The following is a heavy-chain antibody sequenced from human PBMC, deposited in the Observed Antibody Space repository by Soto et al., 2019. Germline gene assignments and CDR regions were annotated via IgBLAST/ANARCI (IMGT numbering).Heavy chain of an antibody. D-gene: IGHD2-15*01. CDR2: IKTKAESYAT. Sequence: EVHLVESGGGLVQPGGSLKLSCAASGFRFSGSAMHWVRQASGEGLEWVGRIKTKAESYATALAASVKGRFSLSRDDSKNTAYLEMNSLKTEDTAVYYCTRRDCSGGDCYSDFDYWGQGALVTVSS. CDR1: GFRFSGSA. V-gene: IGHV3-73*01. J-gene: IGHJ4*02. CDR3: TRRDCSGGDCYSDFDY.